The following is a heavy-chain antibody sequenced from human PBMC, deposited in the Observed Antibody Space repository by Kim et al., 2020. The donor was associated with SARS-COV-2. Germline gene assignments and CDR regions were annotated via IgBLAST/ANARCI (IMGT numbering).Heavy chain of an antibody. D-gene: IGHD3-10*01. CDR3: TRHRSSGDANWFDP. Sequence: ASVKGRFTISRDDSKNTAYLQMNSLKTEDTAVYYCTRHRSSGDANWFDPWGQGTLVTVSS. V-gene: IGHV3-73*01. J-gene: IGHJ5*02.